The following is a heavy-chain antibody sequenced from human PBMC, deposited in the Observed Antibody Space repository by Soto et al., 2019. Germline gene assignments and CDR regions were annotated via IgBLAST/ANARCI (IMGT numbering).Heavy chain of an antibody. CDR1: GGSLSNFG. D-gene: IGHD3-22*01. Sequence: QVQLVQSGAEVKKPGSSVKVSCTASGGSLSNFGISWVRQAPGQGLEWMGAIIPVFGTPNYAQKFQDRVTIDADESTTTVYMEVRSLTSEDTAVYYCARGDATKIVVTTYYAMDVWGQGPTVTVSS. CDR3: ARGDATKIVVTTYYAMDV. J-gene: IGHJ6*02. CDR2: IIPVFGTP. V-gene: IGHV1-69*12.